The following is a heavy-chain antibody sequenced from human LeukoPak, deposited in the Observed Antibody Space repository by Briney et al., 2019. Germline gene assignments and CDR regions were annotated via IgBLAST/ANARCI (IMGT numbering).Heavy chain of an antibody. V-gene: IGHV3-23*01. Sequence: QPGGSLRLSCAASGFTFSSYAMSWVRQAPGKGLEWVSAISGAGNTTYYADSVKGRFTISRDNSKNTLFLQMDSLRAEDTAVYYCAKVLTRMVVVITTPFDYWGQGTLVTVSS. CDR2: ISGAGNTT. J-gene: IGHJ4*02. CDR3: AKVLTRMVVVITTPFDY. CDR1: GFTFSSYA. D-gene: IGHD3-22*01.